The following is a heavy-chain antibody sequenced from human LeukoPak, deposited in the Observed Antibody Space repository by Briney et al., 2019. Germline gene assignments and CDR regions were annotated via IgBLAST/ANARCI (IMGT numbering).Heavy chain of an antibody. D-gene: IGHD1-1*01. CDR3: ARAPTGTGGWNWFDP. CDR2: IYHSGTT. CDR1: GYSISSGYY. Sequence: SETLSLTCTVSGYSISSGYYWGWIRPPPGKGLEWIGSIYHSGTTNYNPSLKSRVTMSVDTSKNQFSLKLSSVTAADTAVYYCARAPTGTGGWNWFDPWGQGTLVTVSS. J-gene: IGHJ5*02. V-gene: IGHV4-38-2*02.